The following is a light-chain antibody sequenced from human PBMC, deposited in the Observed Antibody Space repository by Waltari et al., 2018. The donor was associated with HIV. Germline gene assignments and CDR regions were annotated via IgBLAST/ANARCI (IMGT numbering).Light chain of an antibody. CDR3: QVWDSGSDHVV. CDR1: NIGSKS. J-gene: IGLJ2*01. Sequence: SYVLTQPPSVSVAPGQTARITCGGDNIGSKSVHWYQQKPGQAPVLVVYDDRDRPSGITERFSGSNSGNTATLTIIRVEAGDEADFYCQVWDSGSDHVVFGGGTKLTVL. V-gene: IGLV3-21*02. CDR2: DDR.